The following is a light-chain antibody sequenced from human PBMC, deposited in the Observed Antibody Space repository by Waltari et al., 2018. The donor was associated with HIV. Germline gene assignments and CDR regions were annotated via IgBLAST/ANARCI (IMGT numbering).Light chain of an antibody. CDR2: DTF. V-gene: IGLV7-46*01. CDR3: LLSFAGARPVV. Sequence: QAVVTQEPSLTVSPGGTVTLTCGSSSGPVTSGHHPYWFQQKSGQAPRTLIYDTFNKPPWPPARFSGSLRGGRAALTLSGAQPEDEAEYFCLLSFAGARPVVFGGGTNLTVL. CDR1: SGPVTSGHH. J-gene: IGLJ2*01.